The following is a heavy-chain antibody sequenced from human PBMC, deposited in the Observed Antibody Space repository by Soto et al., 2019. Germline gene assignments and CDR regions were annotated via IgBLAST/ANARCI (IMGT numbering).Heavy chain of an antibody. D-gene: IGHD3-22*01. J-gene: IGHJ6*02. V-gene: IGHV1-46*01. CDR3: ARDQSFDRSYYYGIDF. CDR2: INPSGDT. Sequence: ASVKVSCKASGDTFTSYYMHWVRQAPGQGLEWMGIINPSGDTSYAQKFQGRVTMTRDTSTSTVYMELSSLRSEDTAVYYCARDQSFDRSYYYGIDFWAQRTTVTVSS. CDR1: GDTFTSYY.